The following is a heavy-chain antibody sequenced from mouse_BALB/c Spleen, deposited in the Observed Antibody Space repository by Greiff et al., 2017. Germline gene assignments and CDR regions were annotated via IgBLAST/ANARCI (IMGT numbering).Heavy chain of an antibody. Sequence: VQGVESGPGLVAPSQSLSITCTVSGFSLTSYGVHWVRQPPGKGLEWLGVIWAGGSTNYNSALMSRLSISKDNSKSQVFLKMNSLQTDDTAMYYCARGDYYGSSQYFDVWGAGTTVTVSS. CDR2: IWAGGST. CDR1: GFSLTSYG. CDR3: ARGDYYGSSQYFDV. J-gene: IGHJ1*01. V-gene: IGHV2-9*02. D-gene: IGHD1-1*01.